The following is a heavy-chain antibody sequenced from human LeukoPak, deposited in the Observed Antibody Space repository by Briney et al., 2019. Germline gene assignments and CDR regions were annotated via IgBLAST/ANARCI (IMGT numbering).Heavy chain of an antibody. J-gene: IGHJ4*02. V-gene: IGHV3-30*04. CDR2: ISYDGSNE. CDR3: ASSTSRAGGPGGHSFDY. CDR1: GFTFSSYG. Sequence: PGGSLRLSCAASGFTFSSYGMHWGRQAPGKGLEWVAAISYDGSNEWHADSLKGRFTISRDNAKNSLYLQMNSLRAEDTAVYYCASSTSRAGGPGGHSFDYWGQGTLVTVSS. D-gene: IGHD2-2*01.